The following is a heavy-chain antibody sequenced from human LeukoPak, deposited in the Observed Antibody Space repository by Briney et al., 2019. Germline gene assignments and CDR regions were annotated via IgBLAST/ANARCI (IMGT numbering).Heavy chain of an antibody. V-gene: IGHV1-2*04. Sequence: ASVKVSCKASGYTFTGYYMHWVRQAPGQGLEWMGWINPNSGGTNYAQKFQGWVTMTRDTSISTAYMELSRLRSDDTAVYYCARDGVLLWFGDRKSHFDYWGQGTLVTVSS. CDR2: INPNSGGT. CDR1: GYTFTGYY. D-gene: IGHD3-10*01. CDR3: ARDGVLLWFGDRKSHFDY. J-gene: IGHJ4*02.